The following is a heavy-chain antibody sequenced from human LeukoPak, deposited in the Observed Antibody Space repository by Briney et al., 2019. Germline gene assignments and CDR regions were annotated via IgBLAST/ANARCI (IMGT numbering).Heavy chain of an antibody. CDR2: ISSTSSYI. D-gene: IGHD3-9*01. J-gene: IGHJ4*02. CDR1: GFTVSSAY. CDR3: ARDQTYYDILTGYYTSGIFDY. V-gene: IGHV3-21*01. Sequence: GWSLRLSCAASGFTVSSAYMSWVRQAPWKGLEWVSSISSTSSYIYYADSVKGRFTISRDNAKNSLYLQMNSLRAEDTAVYYCARDQTYYDILTGYYTSGIFDYWGQGTLVTVSS.